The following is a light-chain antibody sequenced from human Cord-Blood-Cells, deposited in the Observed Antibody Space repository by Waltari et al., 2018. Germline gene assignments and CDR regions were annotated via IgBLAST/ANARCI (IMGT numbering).Light chain of an antibody. V-gene: IGKV2-28*01. J-gene: IGKJ4*01. CDR1: RSLLDSDWYNY. CDR2: LGS. Sequence: DIVMTQSPLSLPVTPGEPASISCSPSRSLLDSDWYNYLDWYLQKPGQSPQLLIYLGSNRAYGVPDRFRGSGSRTDFSLKISRMEAEDGGVYYCMQALQTLTFGGGTKVGIK. CDR3: MQALQTLT.